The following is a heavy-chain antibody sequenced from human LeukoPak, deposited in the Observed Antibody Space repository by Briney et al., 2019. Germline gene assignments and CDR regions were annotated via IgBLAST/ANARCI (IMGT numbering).Heavy chain of an antibody. Sequence: GGSLRLSCAASGFTFSTYSMNWVRQAPGKGLEWVSYISSSSSTIYYADSVKGRFTISRDNAKNSLYLQMNSLRAEDTAVYYCARDGALITIFGVVINYFDYWGQGTLVTVSS. CDR2: ISSSSSTI. CDR1: GFTFSTYS. V-gene: IGHV3-48*01. J-gene: IGHJ4*02. CDR3: ARDGALITIFGVVINYFDY. D-gene: IGHD3-3*01.